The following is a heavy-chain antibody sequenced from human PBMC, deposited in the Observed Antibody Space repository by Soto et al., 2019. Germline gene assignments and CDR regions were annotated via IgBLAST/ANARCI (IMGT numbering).Heavy chain of an antibody. CDR1: GGSLSSYY. J-gene: IGHJ5*02. D-gene: IGHD3-10*01. CDR2: IYYSGST. CDR3: LAERFGAKNWFDP. Sequence: SETLSLTCTVSGGSLSSYYWSWIRQPPGKGLEWIGYIYYSGSTNYNPSLKSRVTISVDTSKNQFSLKLSSVTAADTAVYYCLAERFGAKNWFDPWGQGTLVTVSS. V-gene: IGHV4-59*01.